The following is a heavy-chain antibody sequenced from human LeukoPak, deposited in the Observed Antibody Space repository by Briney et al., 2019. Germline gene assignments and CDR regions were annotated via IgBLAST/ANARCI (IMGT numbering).Heavy chain of an antibody. CDR1: GFTFSSYA. CDR3: AKVDYYDSSGNYPNWFDP. D-gene: IGHD3-22*01. CDR2: ISGSGGST. Sequence: GGSLRLSCAASGFTFSSYAMSWVRQAPGKGLEWVSAISGSGGSTYYADSVKGRFTISRDNYKNTLYLQMNSLRAEDTAVYYCAKVDYYDSSGNYPNWFDPWGQGTLVTVSS. J-gene: IGHJ5*02. V-gene: IGHV3-23*01.